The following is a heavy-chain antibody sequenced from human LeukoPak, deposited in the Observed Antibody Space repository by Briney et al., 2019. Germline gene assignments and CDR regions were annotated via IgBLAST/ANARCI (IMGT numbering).Heavy chain of an antibody. J-gene: IGHJ5*02. D-gene: IGHD6-13*01. CDR3: ARDNSGLAAAGPGWFDP. Sequence: GASVKVSCKASGYTFTSYGISWVRQAPGQGLEWMGWISAYNGNTNYAQELQGRVTMTTDTSTSTAYMELRSLRSDDTAVYYCARDNSGLAAAGPGWFDPWGQGTLVTVSS. V-gene: IGHV1-18*01. CDR1: GYTFTSYG. CDR2: ISAYNGNT.